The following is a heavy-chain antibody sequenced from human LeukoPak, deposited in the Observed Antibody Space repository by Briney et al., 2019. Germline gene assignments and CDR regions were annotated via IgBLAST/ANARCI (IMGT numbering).Heavy chain of an antibody. J-gene: IGHJ6*03. V-gene: IGHV4-59*01. CDR1: GDSFRDYY. D-gene: IGHD5-24*01. Sequence: NPSETLSLTCNASGDSFRDYYWIWLRQPPGKGLECIGYLYYGGSTSYNPSLRSRATFSVDTSKNQFSLKLNSVTDADTAVYYCARGRDGYTLDYYYYHYMDVWGKGTTVTVSS. CDR3: ARGRDGYTLDYYYYHYMDV. CDR2: LYYGGST.